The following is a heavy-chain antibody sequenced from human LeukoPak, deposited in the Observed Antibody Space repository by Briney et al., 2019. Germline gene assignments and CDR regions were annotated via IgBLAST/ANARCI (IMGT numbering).Heavy chain of an antibody. V-gene: IGHV3-21*01. CDR2: ISSSSSYI. Sequence: PGGSLRLSCAASGFTFSSYSMNWVRQAPGKGLEWVSSISSSSSYIYYADSVKGRFTVSRDNAKNSLYLQMNSLRAEDTAVYYCARDGADAYNTWGQGTLVTVSS. CDR3: ARDGADAYNT. CDR1: GFTFSSYS. D-gene: IGHD5-24*01. J-gene: IGHJ5*02.